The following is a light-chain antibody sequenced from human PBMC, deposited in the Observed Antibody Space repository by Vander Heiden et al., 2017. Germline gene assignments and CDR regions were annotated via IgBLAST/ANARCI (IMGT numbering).Light chain of an antibody. CDR1: QSVSSN. CDR2: GAS. V-gene: IGKV3-15*01. Sequence: EIVMTQSPATLSVSPGERATHTCRARQSVSSNLAWYQQKPGQAPRLLIYGASTRATGIPARFSGSGSGTEFTLTISSLQSEDFAVYYCQQYNNWPPDLTFGGGTKVEIK. CDR3: QQYNNWPPDLT. J-gene: IGKJ4*01.